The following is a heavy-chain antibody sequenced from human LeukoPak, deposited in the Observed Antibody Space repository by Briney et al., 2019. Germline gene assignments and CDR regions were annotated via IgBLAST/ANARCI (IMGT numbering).Heavy chain of an antibody. D-gene: IGHD2-8*01. Sequence: KPSETLSLTCTVSGGSISSSSYYWGWIRQPPGKGLERIGSIYYSGSTYYSPALKIRVTISVDTSKNQFSLKLSSVTAADAAVYYCARHCTNGVCYTHFDYWGQGTLVTVSS. CDR1: GGSISSSSYY. V-gene: IGHV4-39*01. CDR3: ARHCTNGVCYTHFDY. J-gene: IGHJ4*02. CDR2: IYYSGST.